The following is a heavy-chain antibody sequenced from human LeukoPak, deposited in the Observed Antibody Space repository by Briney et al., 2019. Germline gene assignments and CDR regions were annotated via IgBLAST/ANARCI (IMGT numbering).Heavy chain of an antibody. Sequence: GGSLRLSCEASGFSFSYYNFNWVRQAPGKGLEWVSSISSSGIDMYYADSLKGRFTISRDNAKNSLYLHMSSLRVEDTAVYYCARDRSHDAAFDLWGQGTMVTVSS. D-gene: IGHD3-16*01. V-gene: IGHV3-21*01. J-gene: IGHJ3*01. CDR3: ARDRSHDAAFDL. CDR1: GFSFSYYN. CDR2: ISSSGIDM.